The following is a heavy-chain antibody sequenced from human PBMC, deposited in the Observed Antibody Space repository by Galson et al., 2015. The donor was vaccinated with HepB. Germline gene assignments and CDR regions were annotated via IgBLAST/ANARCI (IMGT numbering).Heavy chain of an antibody. Sequence: SVKVSCKASGGTFSSYAISWVRQAPGQGLEWMGGIIPIFGTANYAQKFQGRVTITADESTSTAYMELSSLRSEDTAVYHCAREDIVVVPAATPGYFDYWGQGTLVTVSS. D-gene: IGHD2-2*01. V-gene: IGHV1-69*13. CDR1: GGTFSSYA. CDR3: AREDIVVVPAATPGYFDY. J-gene: IGHJ4*02. CDR2: IIPIFGTA.